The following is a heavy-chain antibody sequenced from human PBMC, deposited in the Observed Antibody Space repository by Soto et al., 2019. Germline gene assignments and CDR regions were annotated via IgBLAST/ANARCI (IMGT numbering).Heavy chain of an antibody. CDR1: GGSISSGGYY. J-gene: IGHJ4*02. Sequence: SETLSLTCTVSGGSISSGGYYWSWIRQHPGKGLEWIGYIYYSGSTYYNPSLKSRVTISVDTSKNQFSLKLSSVTAADTAVYYCARVHSPVIVVVPASPGIFDYWGQGTLVTVSS. V-gene: IGHV4-31*03. CDR2: IYYSGST. CDR3: ARVHSPVIVVVPASPGIFDY. D-gene: IGHD2-2*01.